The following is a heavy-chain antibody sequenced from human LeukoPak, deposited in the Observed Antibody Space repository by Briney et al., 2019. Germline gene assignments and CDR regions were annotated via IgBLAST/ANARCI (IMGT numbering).Heavy chain of an antibody. D-gene: IGHD1-26*01. CDR2: FDPEDGET. V-gene: IGHV1-24*01. Sequence: ASVKVSCKVSGYTLTELSIHWVRQAPGKGLEWMGGFDPEDGETIYAQKFQGRVTMTEDTSTDTAYMELSSLRSEDTAVYYCATVKGIGGSYPAYYGMDVWGQGTTVTVSS. CDR1: GYTLTELS. CDR3: ATVKGIGGSYPAYYGMDV. J-gene: IGHJ6*02.